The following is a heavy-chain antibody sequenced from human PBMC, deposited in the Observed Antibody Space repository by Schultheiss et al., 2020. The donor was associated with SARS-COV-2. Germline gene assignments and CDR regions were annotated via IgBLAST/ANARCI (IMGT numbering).Heavy chain of an antibody. CDR1: GFTFSSYA. J-gene: IGHJ4*02. CDR3: TRPLEGVVKS. D-gene: IGHD3-3*01. V-gene: IGHV3-73*01. CDR2: IRSKANSYAT. Sequence: GGSLRLSCAASGFTFSSYAMSWVRQASGKGLEWVGRIRSKANSYATAYAASVKGRFTISRDDSKNTAYLQMNSLKTEDTAVYYCTRPLEGVVKSWGQGTLVTVSS.